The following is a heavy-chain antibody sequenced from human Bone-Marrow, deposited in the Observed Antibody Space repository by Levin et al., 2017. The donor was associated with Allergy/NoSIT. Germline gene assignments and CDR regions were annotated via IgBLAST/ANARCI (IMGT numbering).Heavy chain of an antibody. Sequence: GGSLRLSCAASGFTFSSYAMHWVRQAPGKGLEWVAVISYDGSNKYYADSVKGRFTISRDNSKNTLYLQMNSLRAEDTAVYYCARAGYSSSSGVYYYMDVWGKGTTVTVSS. CDR1: GFTFSSYA. CDR3: ARAGYSSSSGVYYYMDV. V-gene: IGHV3-30-3*01. D-gene: IGHD6-6*01. J-gene: IGHJ6*03. CDR2: ISYDGSNK.